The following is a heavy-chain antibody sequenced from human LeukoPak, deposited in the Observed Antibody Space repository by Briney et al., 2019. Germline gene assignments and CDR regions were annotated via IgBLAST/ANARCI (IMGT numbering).Heavy chain of an antibody. V-gene: IGHV1-2*02. CDR1: GYTFTGYY. J-gene: IGHJ4*02. Sequence: AASVKVSCKASGYTFTGYYMHWVRQAPGQGLEWMGWINPNSSGTNYAQKFQGRVTMTRDTSISTAYMELSRLRSDDTAVYYCARARRLVGATSFYFDYWGQGTLVTVSS. CDR2: INPNSSGT. D-gene: IGHD1-26*01. CDR3: ARARRLVGATSFYFDY.